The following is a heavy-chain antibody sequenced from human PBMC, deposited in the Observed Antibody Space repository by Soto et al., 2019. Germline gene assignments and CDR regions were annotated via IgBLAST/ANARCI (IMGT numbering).Heavy chain of an antibody. J-gene: IGHJ6*02. V-gene: IGHV3-13*05. Sequence: EVQVVESGGGVVEPGGSLRLSCAASGFTLSAYDMHWVRQAEGKGLEWVSALGAADDPYYLVSVKGRFTISRENAKNSLYLQMNNLRAGDTAVYYCARAYSGRLPRRADYCYAMDVWGQGTTVTVSS. D-gene: IGHD2-15*01. CDR3: ARAYSGRLPRRADYCYAMDV. CDR1: GFTLSAYD. CDR2: LGAADDP.